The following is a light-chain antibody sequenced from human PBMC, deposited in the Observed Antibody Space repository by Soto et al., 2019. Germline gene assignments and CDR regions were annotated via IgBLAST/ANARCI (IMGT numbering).Light chain of an antibody. J-gene: IGKJ2*01. CDR2: WAS. Sequence: DIVMTQSPDSLAVSLGERATINCKSSQSVLYSSNNKNYLTWYQQKPGQPPKLLIYWASTRESGVPDRFSGSGSGTDFTLTISSLQAEDVPVYYCQQCYSIPPTFGQGTKLEIK. CDR1: QSVLYSSNNKNY. CDR3: QQCYSIPPT. V-gene: IGKV4-1*01.